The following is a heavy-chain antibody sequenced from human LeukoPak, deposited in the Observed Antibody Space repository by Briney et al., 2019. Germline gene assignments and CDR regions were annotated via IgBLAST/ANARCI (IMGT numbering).Heavy chain of an antibody. CDR1: GYTFTSYD. D-gene: IGHD3-16*01. J-gene: IGHJ4*02. V-gene: IGHV1-8*01. CDR3: VRTPPNWGADY. Sequence: ASVKVSCRASGYTFTSYDINWVRQATGQGLEWMGWMSPNSGDTGYAQEFQGRLTMTRDTSISTAYMELSSLRSEDTAVYYCVRTPPNWGADYWGQGTLVTVSS. CDR2: MSPNSGDT.